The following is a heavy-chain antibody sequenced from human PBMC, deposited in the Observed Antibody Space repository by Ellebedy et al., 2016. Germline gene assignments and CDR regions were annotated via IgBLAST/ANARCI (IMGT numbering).Heavy chain of an antibody. CDR1: GDSMSNYW. Sequence: SETLSLTXSVSGDSMSNYWLNWIRQPPGKGLEWIGSIYEGLSVKTNYNPSLQSRVTLALDTSKNQFSLRLTSVTAADTALYYCARSFSASDDFDFWGPGTMVAVSS. J-gene: IGHJ4*02. CDR3: ARSFSASDDFDF. V-gene: IGHV4-59*13. CDR2: IYEGLSVKT. D-gene: IGHD5-12*01.